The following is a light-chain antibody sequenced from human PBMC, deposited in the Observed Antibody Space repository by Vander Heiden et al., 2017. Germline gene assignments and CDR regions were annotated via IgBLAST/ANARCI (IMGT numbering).Light chain of an antibody. V-gene: IGKV1-5*03. J-gene: IGKJ3*01. CDR2: RAS. Sequence: DIQMTQSPSTLSASAGDRVTITCRASQSVSTYLAWYQQKPGKAPKLLIYRASSLESGVPSRFSGSGSGTELTLTISGLQPDDFATYYCQQYDSYPFTFGPGTKVDVK. CDR3: QQYDSYPFT. CDR1: QSVSTY.